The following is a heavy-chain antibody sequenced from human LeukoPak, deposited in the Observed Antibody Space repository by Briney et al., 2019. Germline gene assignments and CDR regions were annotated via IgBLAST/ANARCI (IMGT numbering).Heavy chain of an antibody. CDR2: ISYDGSNK. Sequence: GRSLGLSCAASGFPFIGYAMHGVRQAPGKGLEGVAVISYDGSNKYYADSVTGRFTISRDNSKNTLYLQMNSLRAEDTAVYYCARGPGGIAAAAHDWGHGTLVTVSS. D-gene: IGHD6-13*01. CDR1: GFPFIGYA. CDR3: ARGPGGIAAAAHD. V-gene: IGHV3-30-3*01. J-gene: IGHJ4*01.